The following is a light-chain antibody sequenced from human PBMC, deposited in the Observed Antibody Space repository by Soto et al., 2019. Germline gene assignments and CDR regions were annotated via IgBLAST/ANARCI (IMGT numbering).Light chain of an antibody. CDR1: QSISSY. Sequence: IQMTQSPSSLSASVVDRVTITFRASQSISSYLNWYQQKPGKAPKLLIYATSSLQSGVPSRFSGSGSGRDFTLTISSLQPEDFPTYYCLQDYNYPRTFGQGTKVDIK. J-gene: IGKJ1*01. CDR2: ATS. V-gene: IGKV1-6*01. CDR3: LQDYNYPRT.